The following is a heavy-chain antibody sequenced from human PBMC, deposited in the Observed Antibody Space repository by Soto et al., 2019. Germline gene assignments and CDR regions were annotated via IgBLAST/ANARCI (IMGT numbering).Heavy chain of an antibody. Sequence: GGSLRLSCTASGFTFSDYAMAWVRQAPGKGLEWVSTISGGSSVTYYGDSVKGRFTISRDNAKKTLFLQLNRLSAEDTATYYCAKVLSKNYYYTFDFWGQGTQVTVSS. D-gene: IGHD3-22*01. V-gene: IGHV3-23*01. CDR2: ISGGSSVT. CDR1: GFTFSDYA. CDR3: AKVLSKNYYYTFDF. J-gene: IGHJ4*02.